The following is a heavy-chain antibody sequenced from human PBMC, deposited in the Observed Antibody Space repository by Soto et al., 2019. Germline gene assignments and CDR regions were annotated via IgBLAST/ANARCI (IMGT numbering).Heavy chain of an antibody. J-gene: IGHJ4*02. CDR3: ARGHLGITTTGTWYDFDY. V-gene: IGHV4-59*01. Sequence: LTWIRQPPGKGLEYIGYIYYSGRTYYHPSLKSRVTISVDTSKNQFSLKLSSVTAADTAVYYCARGHLGITTTGTWYDFDYWGQGTLVTVSS. D-gene: IGHD2-15*01. CDR2: IYYSGRT.